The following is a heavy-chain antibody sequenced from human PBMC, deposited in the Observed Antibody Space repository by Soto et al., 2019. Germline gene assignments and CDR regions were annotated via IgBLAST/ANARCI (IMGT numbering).Heavy chain of an antibody. V-gene: IGHV4-4*07. Sequence: QVQLQESGPGLVKPSETLSLTCTVFGGSISRYYWSWIRQPAGKGLEWNGRFYTSDISNFNPSLQIRITMAVATSKNVSSLRLTSVTAADTAVYYCARDLRSCSSTSCYFVGGMDVWGQETTVTVSS. CDR2: FYTSDIS. CDR1: GGSISRYY. CDR3: ARDLRSCSSTSCYFVGGMDV. D-gene: IGHD2-2*01. J-gene: IGHJ6*02.